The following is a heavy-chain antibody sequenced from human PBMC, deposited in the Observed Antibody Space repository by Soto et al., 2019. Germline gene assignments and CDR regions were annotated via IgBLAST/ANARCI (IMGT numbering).Heavy chain of an antibody. CDR2: IYYSGST. J-gene: IGHJ5*02. D-gene: IGHD6-19*01. CDR3: ARARGIAVAGTGNWFDP. CDR1: GGSISNGDYY. Sequence: SETLSLTCTVSGGSISNGDYYWSWIRQPPGKGLEWIGYIYYSGSTYYNPSLKSRVTISVDTSKNQFSLKLSSVTAADTAVYYCARARGIAVAGTGNWFDPWGQGTLVTVPS. V-gene: IGHV4-30-4*02.